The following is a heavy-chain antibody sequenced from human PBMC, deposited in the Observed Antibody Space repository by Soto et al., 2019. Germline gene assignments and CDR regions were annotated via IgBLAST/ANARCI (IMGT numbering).Heavy chain of an antibody. CDR2: GYHSVSI. V-gene: IGHV4-59*01. D-gene: IGHD3-16*01. CDR1: GGSITDYY. J-gene: IGHJ2*01. CDR3: ARAFAGFGAYWYFDL. Sequence: KPSETLSLTCTVSGGSITDYYWSWIRQPPGKALEWIGYGYHSVSIHYNPSLKTRVTISVDTSENQFSLWLSSVTAADTAVYYCARAFAGFGAYWYFDLWGRGTLVTVSS.